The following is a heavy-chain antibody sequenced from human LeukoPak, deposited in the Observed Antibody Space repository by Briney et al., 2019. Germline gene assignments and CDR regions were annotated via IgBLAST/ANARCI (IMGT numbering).Heavy chain of an antibody. CDR2: ISLTGLT. Sequence: SETLSLTCGVSGGSISNTNWWSWVRQPPGQGPEWIGEISLTGLTHYNPSLESRVTVSLDKSKNQLSLTLTSVTAADTAVYYCSRENGAFSPFGYWGQGTLVTVLS. D-gene: IGHD2-8*01. V-gene: IGHV4-4*02. J-gene: IGHJ4*02. CDR1: GGSISNTNW. CDR3: SRENGAFSPFGY.